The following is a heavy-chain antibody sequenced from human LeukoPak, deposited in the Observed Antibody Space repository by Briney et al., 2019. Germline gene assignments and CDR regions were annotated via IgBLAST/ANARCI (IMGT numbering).Heavy chain of an antibody. J-gene: IGHJ5*02. Sequence: PGGSLRLSCAASGFTFSSYAMSWVRQAPGKGLEWVSTISGTGANTYYADSVKGRFTISRDNSKSTLYLQMSSLRVEDAAVYYCAKRRYDTSSLDWFDPWGQGTLVTVSS. V-gene: IGHV3-23*01. CDR2: ISGTGANT. D-gene: IGHD6-13*01. CDR1: GFTFSSYA. CDR3: AKRRYDTSSLDWFDP.